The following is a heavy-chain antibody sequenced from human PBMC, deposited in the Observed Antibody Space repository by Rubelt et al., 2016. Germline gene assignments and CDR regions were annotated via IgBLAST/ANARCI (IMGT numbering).Heavy chain of an antibody. Sequence: LVESGGGLVQPGRSLRLSCTASGFTFGDYAMSWVRQAPGKGLEWVSAISGSGGSTYYADSVKGRFTMSRDNSKNTLYLQMNSLIVEDTAVYYCAKPPLRDRESQLLLVPNHWGQGTLVTASS. CDR2: ISGSGGST. CDR3: AKPPLRDRESQLLLVPNH. V-gene: IGHV3-23*04. D-gene: IGHD2-2*01. CDR1: GFTFGDYA. J-gene: IGHJ5*02.